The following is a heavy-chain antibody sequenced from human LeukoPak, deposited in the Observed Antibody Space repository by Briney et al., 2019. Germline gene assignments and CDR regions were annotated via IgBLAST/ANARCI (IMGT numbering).Heavy chain of an antibody. CDR3: ARPRYCSSTSCLNWFDP. J-gene: IGHJ5*02. CDR1: GYTFTGYY. V-gene: IGHV1-2*02. D-gene: IGHD2-2*01. Sequence: ASVKVSCKASGYTFTGYYMHWVRQAPGQGLEWMGWINPNSGGTNYAQKFQGRVTMTRDTSISPAYMELSRLRSDDTAVYYCARPRYCSSTSCLNWFDPWGQGTLVTVSS. CDR2: INPNSGGT.